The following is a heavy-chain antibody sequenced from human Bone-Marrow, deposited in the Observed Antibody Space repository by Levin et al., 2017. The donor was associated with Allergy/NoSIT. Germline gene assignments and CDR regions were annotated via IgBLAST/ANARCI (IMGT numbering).Heavy chain of an antibody. Sequence: RASETLSLTCTVSGGSISSYYWSWIRQPPGKGLEWIGYIYYSGSTNYNPSLKSRVTISVDTSKNQFSLKLSSVTAADTAVYYCAKMSHLKDNWFDPWGQGTLVTVSS. J-gene: IGHJ5*02. V-gene: IGHV4-59*08. CDR2: IYYSGST. CDR3: AKMSHLKDNWFDP. CDR1: GGSISSYY.